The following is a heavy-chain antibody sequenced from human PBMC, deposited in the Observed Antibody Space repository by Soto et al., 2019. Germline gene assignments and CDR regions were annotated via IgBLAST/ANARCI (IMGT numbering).Heavy chain of an antibody. D-gene: IGHD3-10*01. CDR3: VRDRYSSSGWFDP. CDR2: TYYRSRFFS. J-gene: IGHJ5*02. Sequence: SQTLSLTCAISGDSVSSYSAAWNWIRQSPSGGLEWLGRTYYRSRFFSDYAESVKSLIIINPDTSKNQFSLQLKSVTPEDTAVYYCVRDRYSSSGWFDPWGQGTPVTSPQ. V-gene: IGHV6-1*01. CDR1: GDSVSSYSAA.